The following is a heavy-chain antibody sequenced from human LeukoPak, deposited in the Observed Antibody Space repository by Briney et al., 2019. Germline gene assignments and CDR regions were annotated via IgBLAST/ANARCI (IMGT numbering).Heavy chain of an antibody. J-gene: IGHJ3*02. D-gene: IGHD1-26*01. Sequence: ASVKVSCKASGYTFISYDINWVRQATGQGLEWMGWMNPNSGNTGYAQKFQGRVTMTRNTSISTAYMELSSLRSEDTAVYYCAKRAYSGSYYVAFDIWGQGTMVTVSS. CDR1: GYTFISYD. CDR2: MNPNSGNT. CDR3: AKRAYSGSYYVAFDI. V-gene: IGHV1-8*01.